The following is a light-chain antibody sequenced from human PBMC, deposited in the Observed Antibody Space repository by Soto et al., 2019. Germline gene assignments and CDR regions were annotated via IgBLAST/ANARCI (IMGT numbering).Light chain of an antibody. CDR2: INRDGSH. CDR3: QTWGPGIRV. CDR1: SEHSSYA. Sequence: QLVLTQSPSASASLGASVKLTCTLSSEHSSYAMAWHQQQAERGPRFLLRINRDGSHTKGDGVPDRFSGSSSGAERFLTISSLQSEDEAAYYCQTWGPGIRVFGGGTKLTVL. J-gene: IGLJ3*02. V-gene: IGLV4-69*01.